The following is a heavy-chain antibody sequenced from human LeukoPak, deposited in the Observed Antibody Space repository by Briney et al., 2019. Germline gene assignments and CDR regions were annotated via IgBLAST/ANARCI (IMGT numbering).Heavy chain of an antibody. Sequence: ASVKVSCKASGYTFTSYYMHWVRQAPGQGLEWMGIINPSGGSTSYAQKFQGRVTMTRNTSISTAYMELSSLRSEDTAVYYCARGSPLLAARHHYWGQGTLVTVSS. CDR3: ARGSPLLAARHHY. CDR2: INPSGGST. D-gene: IGHD6-6*01. J-gene: IGHJ4*02. CDR1: GYTFTSYY. V-gene: IGHV1-46*01.